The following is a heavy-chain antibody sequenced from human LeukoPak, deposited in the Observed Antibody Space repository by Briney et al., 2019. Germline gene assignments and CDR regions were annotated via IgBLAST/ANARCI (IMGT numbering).Heavy chain of an antibody. V-gene: IGHV3-23*01. J-gene: IGHJ3*02. CDR3: AKGWYSSSWYSDDAFDI. Sequence: GGSLRLSCAASGFTFSSYATSWVRQAPGKGLEWVSAISGSGGSTYYADSVKGRFTISRDNSKNTLYLQMNSLRAEDTAVYYCAKGWYSSSWYSDDAFDIWGQGTMVTVSS. CDR2: ISGSGGST. D-gene: IGHD6-13*01. CDR1: GFTFSSYA.